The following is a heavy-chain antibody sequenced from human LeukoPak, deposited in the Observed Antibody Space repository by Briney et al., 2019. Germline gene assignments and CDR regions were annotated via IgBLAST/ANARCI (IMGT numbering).Heavy chain of an antibody. CDR1: GYTFTNYD. D-gene: IGHD4/OR15-4a*01. V-gene: IGHV1-18*01. CDR3: AKIAYGANFFDY. Sequence: EASVTVSCKASGYTFTNYDINWVRQAPGQGLEWMGWISTYNGNTNYAQKLQGRVTMTTDTSTSTVYMELRSLRSDDTAVYYCAKIAYGANFFDYWGQGTLVTVSS. J-gene: IGHJ4*02. CDR2: ISTYNGNT.